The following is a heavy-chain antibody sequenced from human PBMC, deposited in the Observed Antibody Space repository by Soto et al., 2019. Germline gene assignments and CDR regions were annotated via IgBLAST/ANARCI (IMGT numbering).Heavy chain of an antibody. V-gene: IGHV1-18*01. CDR2: ISAYNGNT. Sequence: ASVKVSCKASGYTFTIYCISWVRQAPGQGLEWMGWISAYNGNTNYAQKLQGRVTMTTDTSTSTAYMELRSLRSDDTAVYYCARGXVVVPAAMRFDXWGQGTLVTVSS. D-gene: IGHD2-2*01. J-gene: IGHJ5*02. CDR1: GYTFTIYC. CDR3: ARGXVVVPAAMRFDX.